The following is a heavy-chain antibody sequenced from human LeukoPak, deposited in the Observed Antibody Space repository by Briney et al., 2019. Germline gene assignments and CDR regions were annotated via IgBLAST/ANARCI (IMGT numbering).Heavy chain of an antibody. D-gene: IGHD6-13*01. J-gene: IGHJ4*02. CDR2: IIPMIGTA. CDR1: GGIFSNHA. V-gene: IGHV1-69*04. CDR3: ARGPRAAADDY. Sequence: ASVKVSCKASGGIFSNHAVTWVRQAPGQGLQWMGRIIPMIGTAKYAQKFQGRVTFTADTSTNTAYMELSSLTSEDTAVYYCARGPRAAADDYWGQGTLVTVSS.